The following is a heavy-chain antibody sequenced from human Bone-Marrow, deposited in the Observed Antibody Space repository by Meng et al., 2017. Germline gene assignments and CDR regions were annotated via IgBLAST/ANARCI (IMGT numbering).Heavy chain of an antibody. J-gene: IGHJ6*02. CDR3: VRGGTMSSGYFYGMDV. V-gene: IGHV3-15*01. Sequence: GESLKISCAASGFTFSNAWMSWVRQAPGKGLEWVGRIKSKTDGGTTDYAAPVKGRFTISRDDSKNTLYLQMNSLKTEDTAVYYCVRGGTMSSGYFYGMDVWGQGTTVTVSS. CDR2: IKSKTDGGTT. D-gene: IGHD2-2*01. CDR1: GFTFSNAW.